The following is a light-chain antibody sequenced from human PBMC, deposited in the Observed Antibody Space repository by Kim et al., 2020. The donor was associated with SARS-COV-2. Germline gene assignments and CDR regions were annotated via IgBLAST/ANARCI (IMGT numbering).Light chain of an antibody. Sequence: VALGQQVRITCQGDSLRSYYATWYQQKPGQAPIVVIYGKNNRPSGIPDRFSGSNSGNTASVTITGTQAGDEADYYCNSRDSNDNVVFGGGTQLTVL. CDR2: GKN. V-gene: IGLV3-19*01. CDR1: SLRSYY. CDR3: NSRDSNDNVV. J-gene: IGLJ2*01.